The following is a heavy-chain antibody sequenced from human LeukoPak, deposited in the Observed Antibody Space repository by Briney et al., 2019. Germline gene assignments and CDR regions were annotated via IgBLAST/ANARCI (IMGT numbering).Heavy chain of an antibody. D-gene: IGHD3-10*01. CDR1: GYTFTSYG. CDR2: ISANDGNT. Sequence: ASVRVSCKASGYTFTSYGISWVRQAPGQGLEWMGWISANDGNTDYPQKLQGRVTMTTDTSTSTAYMELRSLRSDDTAVYYCARESHVTREDYWGQGTLVTVSS. J-gene: IGHJ4*02. V-gene: IGHV1-18*01. CDR3: ARESHVTREDY.